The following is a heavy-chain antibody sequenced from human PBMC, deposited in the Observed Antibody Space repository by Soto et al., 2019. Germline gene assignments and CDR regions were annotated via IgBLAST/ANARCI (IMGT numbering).Heavy chain of an antibody. CDR3: ARDDVLCDGGSCYGVPMDV. Sequence: GGPLRLSCSASGFNFNTYAIHWVRQAPGKGLEYVSAVSSDGGATYYAEFVKGRFTISRDSSENTLHLQMDSLRAEDTAVYYCARDDVLCDGGSCYGVPMDVWGKGTTVTVSS. J-gene: IGHJ6*03. CDR1: GFNFNTYA. D-gene: IGHD2-15*01. CDR2: VSSDGGAT. V-gene: IGHV3-64*04.